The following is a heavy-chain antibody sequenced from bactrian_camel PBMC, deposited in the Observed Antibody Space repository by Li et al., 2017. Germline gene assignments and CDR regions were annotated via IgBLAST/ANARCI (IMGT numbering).Heavy chain of an antibody. V-gene: IGHV3S35*01. J-gene: IGHJ4*01. Sequence: LVESGGGSVQAGGSLRLSCAASADTYSRYCMGWFRQAAGEGREGVAFIEIDGRTHYADSVKGRFIISRDTGENAVRLRMSDLSPRDTAVYFCAVDRPIRLVAPIITFRKVQNCGDTDDLYWGQGTQVTVS. CDR3: AVDRPIRLVAPIITFRKVQNCGDTDDLY. D-gene: IGHD7*01. CDR2: IEIDGRT. CDR1: ADTYSRYC.